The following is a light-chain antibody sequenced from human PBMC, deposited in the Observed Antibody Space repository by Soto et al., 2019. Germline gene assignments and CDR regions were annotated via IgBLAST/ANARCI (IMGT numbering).Light chain of an antibody. V-gene: IGKV3-11*01. CDR3: QQRSSWPALT. Sequence: EIVFTQAPATLSFSPGERPTLSWRASGSVSSILAWYQQKPGQRPSLLIYDASTRATGIPARFSGSGSGTDFTLTISSLEPEDFEVYYCQQRSSWPALTFGGGTKVDIK. CDR1: GSVSSI. J-gene: IGKJ4*01. CDR2: DAS.